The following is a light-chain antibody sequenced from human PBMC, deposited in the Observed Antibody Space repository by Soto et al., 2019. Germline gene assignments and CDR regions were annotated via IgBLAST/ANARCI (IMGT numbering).Light chain of an antibody. CDR1: QSVGSN. V-gene: IGKV3-11*01. J-gene: IGKJ1*01. CDR3: QQRTNWTWK. CDR2: GAS. Sequence: EIAITLSPTTLSLSPLDRANFSCRASQSVGSNLAWYQQKPGQAPRLLIYGASTRATGIPARFSGSGSGTDFTLTISSLEPEDFAVYYCQQRTNWTWKFGQGTKVEI.